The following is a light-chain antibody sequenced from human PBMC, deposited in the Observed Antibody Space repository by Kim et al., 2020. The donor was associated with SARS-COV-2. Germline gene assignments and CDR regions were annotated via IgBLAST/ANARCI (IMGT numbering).Light chain of an antibody. J-gene: IGKJ4*01. CDR1: QSVGSN. CDR3: QQCDSLPLT. V-gene: IGKV3D-15*01. Sequence: EVVLTQSPATLSVSPGERATLSCTASQSVGSNLVWYQQQPGQAPRLLIQGATTRASGIPGRFSGSGSGTEFSLTISNLQPEDYADYYCQQCDSLPLTFGGGTKVDIK. CDR2: GAT.